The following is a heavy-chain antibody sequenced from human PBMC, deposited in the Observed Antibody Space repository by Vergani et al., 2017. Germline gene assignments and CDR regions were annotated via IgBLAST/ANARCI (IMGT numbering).Heavy chain of an antibody. CDR2: ISVSGGST. CDR1: GFTFSSYA. CDR3: AKQELYSSSSAARY. V-gene: IGHV3-23*01. D-gene: IGHD6-6*01. Sequence: EVQLLESGGGLVQPGGSLRLSCAASGFTFSSYAMSWVRQAPGKGLEWVSAISVSGGSTYYADSVKGRFTISRDNSKNTLYLQMNTRRAEDTAVYYCAKQELYSSSSAARYWGQGTLVTVSS. J-gene: IGHJ4*02.